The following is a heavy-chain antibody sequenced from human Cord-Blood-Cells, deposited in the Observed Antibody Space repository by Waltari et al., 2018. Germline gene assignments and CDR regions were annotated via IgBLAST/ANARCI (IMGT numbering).Heavy chain of an antibody. CDR2: IYSGGST. D-gene: IGHD6-13*01. Sequence: EVQLVESGGGLIQPVGSLRLSCAASGFTVSSNYMSCVRQAPGKGLEWVSVIYSGGSTYYADSVKGRFTISRDNSKNTLYLQMNSLRAEDTAVYYCARDIAAADPVDDYWGQGTLVTVSS. V-gene: IGHV3-53*01. CDR3: ARDIAAADPVDDY. CDR1: GFTVSSNY. J-gene: IGHJ4*02.